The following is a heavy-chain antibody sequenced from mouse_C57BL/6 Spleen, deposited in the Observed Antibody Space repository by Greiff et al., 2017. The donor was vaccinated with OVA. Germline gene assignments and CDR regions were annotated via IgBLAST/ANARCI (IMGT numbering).Heavy chain of an antibody. D-gene: IGHD1-1*01. J-gene: IGHJ2*01. CDR3: AREGGDYYGSSYDYFDY. CDR2: IYPGSGNT. CDR1: GYSFTSYY. Sequence: VQLVESGPELVKPGASVKISCKASGYSFTSYYIHWVKQRPGQGLEWIGWIYPGSGNTTSNEQFQGKATLTADTSSSTAYMQLSSRTSEDSAVYYCAREGGDYYGSSYDYFDYWGQGTTLTVSS. V-gene: IGHV1-66*01.